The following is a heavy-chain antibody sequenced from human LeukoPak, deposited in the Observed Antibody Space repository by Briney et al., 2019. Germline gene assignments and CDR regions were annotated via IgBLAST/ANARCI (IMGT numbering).Heavy chain of an antibody. D-gene: IGHD3-10*01. CDR1: GFTCDYFG. V-gene: IGHV3-20*04. CDR2: INWNDRST. J-gene: IGHJ4*02. Sequence: GVYVTRYCSGSGFTCDYFGMGWVGPAPGLGLVWGFGINWNDRSTGYTNSVKGRFTISRDNAKNSMYLQMNSLRAEDTALYYCARDQYYGSGSYSFDYWGQGTLVTVSS. CDR3: ARDQYYGSGSYSFDY.